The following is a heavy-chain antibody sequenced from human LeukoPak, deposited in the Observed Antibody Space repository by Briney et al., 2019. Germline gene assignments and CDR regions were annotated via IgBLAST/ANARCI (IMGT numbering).Heavy chain of an antibody. D-gene: IGHD6-19*01. V-gene: IGHV3-7*01. J-gene: IGHJ4*02. CDR3: ARVAVAPSQPSFDY. CDR1: GFTFSSYW. Sequence: GGSLRLSCAASGFTFSSYWMSWVRPAPGKGLEWVANIKQDGSEKYYVDSVEGRFTISRDNAKNSLYLQMNSLRAEDTAVYYCARVAVAPSQPSFDYWGQGTLVTVSS. CDR2: IKQDGSEK.